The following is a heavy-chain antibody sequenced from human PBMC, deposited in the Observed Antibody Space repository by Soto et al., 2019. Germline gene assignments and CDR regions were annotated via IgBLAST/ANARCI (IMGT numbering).Heavy chain of an antibody. CDR1: GGSISSYY. CDR2: IYYSGST. D-gene: IGHD4-4*01. V-gene: IGHV4-59*01. CDR3: ARDRDYSNYVGGDAFDI. J-gene: IGHJ3*02. Sequence: SETLSLTCTVSGGSISSYYWSWIRQPPGKGLEWIGYIYYSGSTNYNPSLKSRVTISVDTSKNQISLKLSSVTAADTAMYYCARDRDYSNYVGGDAFDIWGQGTMVTVSS.